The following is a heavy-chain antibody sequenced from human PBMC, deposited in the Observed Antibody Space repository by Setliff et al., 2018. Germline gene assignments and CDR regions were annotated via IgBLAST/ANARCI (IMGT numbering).Heavy chain of an antibody. CDR2: IYYSGST. J-gene: IGHJ3*02. CDR3: ARGKIRITMIVVPTGGAFDI. V-gene: IGHV4-31*03. D-gene: IGHD3-22*01. CDR1: GGSISSSSYY. Sequence: SETLSLTCTVSGGSISSSSYYWGWIRQHPGKGLEWIGYIYYSGSTYYNPSLKSRVTISVDTSKNQFSLKLSSVTAADTAVYYCARGKIRITMIVVPTGGAFDIWGQGTMVTVSS.